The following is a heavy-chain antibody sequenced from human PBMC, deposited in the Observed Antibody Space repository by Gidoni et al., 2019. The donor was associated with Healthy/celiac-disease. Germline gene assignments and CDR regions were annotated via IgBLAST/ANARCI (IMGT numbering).Heavy chain of an antibody. CDR1: GFTFSSYA. CDR3: ARDRAAALDY. D-gene: IGHD6-13*01. J-gene: IGHJ4*02. V-gene: IGHV3-30-3*01. Sequence: QVQLVESGGGVVQPGRSLRLSCAASGFTFSSYAMHWVRQDPGKGLEWVAVISYDGSNKYYADSVKGRFTISRDNSKNTLYLQMNSLRAEDTAVYYCARDRAAALDYWVQGTLVTVSS. CDR2: ISYDGSNK.